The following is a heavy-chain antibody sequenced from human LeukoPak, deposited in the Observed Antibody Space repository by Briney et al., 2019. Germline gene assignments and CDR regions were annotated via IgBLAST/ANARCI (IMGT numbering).Heavy chain of an antibody. CDR1: AFTFSSYW. D-gene: IGHD5-12*01. Sequence: PGGSLRLSCAASAFTFSSYWMHWVRQAPGKGLEWVSRIKGDESSINYADSVEGRFTISRDNAKNTLYLQMNSLRAEDTAVYYCTRGDRYSGYDSFDYWGQGTLVTVSS. CDR3: TRGDRYSGYDSFDY. J-gene: IGHJ4*02. CDR2: IKGDESSI. V-gene: IGHV3-74*01.